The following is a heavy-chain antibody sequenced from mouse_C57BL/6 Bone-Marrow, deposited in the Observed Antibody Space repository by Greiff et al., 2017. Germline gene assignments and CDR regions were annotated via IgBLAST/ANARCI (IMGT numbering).Heavy chain of an antibody. Sequence: QVTLKECGPGILQPSQTLSLTCSFSGFSLSTFGMGVGWIRQPSGKGLEWLAHIWWDDDKYYNPALKSRLTISKDTSKNQVFLKIANVDTADTATYYCARMGDYDDRAWFAYWGQGTLVTVSA. D-gene: IGHD2-4*01. V-gene: IGHV8-8*01. J-gene: IGHJ3*01. CDR1: GFSLSTFGMG. CDR3: ARMGDYDDRAWFAY. CDR2: IWWDDDK.